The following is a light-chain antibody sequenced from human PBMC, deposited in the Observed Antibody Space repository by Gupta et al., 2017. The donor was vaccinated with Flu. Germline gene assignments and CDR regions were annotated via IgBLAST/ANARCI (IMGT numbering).Light chain of an antibody. CDR3: SAYRYSSTYV. CDR1: SSDVGGYNL. CDR2: EVS. V-gene: IGLV2-14*01. J-gene: IGLJ1*01. Sequence: SITISCTGTSSDVGGYNLVSWYQQHPGNAHNLMIYEVSKRPAGVSNRFSGSKAGKTASLTISGLEAEDDADYYCSAYRYSSTYVFGTGTKISVL.